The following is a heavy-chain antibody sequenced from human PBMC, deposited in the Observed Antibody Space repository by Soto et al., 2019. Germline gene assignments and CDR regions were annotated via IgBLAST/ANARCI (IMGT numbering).Heavy chain of an antibody. CDR3: VRFSGIPV. Sequence: ASVKVSCKTSGYTFTYYARHWVRQAPGQGLEWMGWINTGNGKTKYSQNFQGRLTITRDTSATTLYMELSSLRSEDTTVYYCVRFSGIPVWGQGTLVTVSS. J-gene: IGHJ4*02. CDR2: INTGNGKT. CDR1: GYTFTYYA. D-gene: IGHD1-1*01. V-gene: IGHV1-3*04.